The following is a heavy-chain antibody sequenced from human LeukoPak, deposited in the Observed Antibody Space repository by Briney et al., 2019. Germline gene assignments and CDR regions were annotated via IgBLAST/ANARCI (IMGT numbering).Heavy chain of an antibody. V-gene: IGHV3-30*18. CDR1: GVTLSSSG. D-gene: IGHD6-13*01. CDR3: AKDSSRWAFDS. Sequence: GRSLRLSCTASGVTLSSSGMHWVRQAPGKGLEWVAVTSYDGSNEYYADSMKGRFTVSRDNSKNTLYLQMNGLRTEDTAVYYCAKDSSRWAFDSWGQGTLVTVSS. CDR2: TSYDGSNE. J-gene: IGHJ4*02.